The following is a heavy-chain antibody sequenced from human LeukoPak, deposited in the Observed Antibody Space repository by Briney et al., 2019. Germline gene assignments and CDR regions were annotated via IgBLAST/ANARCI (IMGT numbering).Heavy chain of an antibody. V-gene: IGHV1-46*01. J-gene: IGHJ4*02. CDR2: INPSGGST. CDR1: GYTFTSYY. D-gene: IGHD2-15*01. Sequence: ASVKVSCKASGYTFTSYYMHWVRQAPGQGLEWMGIINPSGGSTSYAQKFQGRVTMTRDTSTSTVYMELSSLRSEDTAVYYCAREICSGGSCYSHYFDYWGQGTLVTVSS. CDR3: AREICSGGSCYSHYFDY.